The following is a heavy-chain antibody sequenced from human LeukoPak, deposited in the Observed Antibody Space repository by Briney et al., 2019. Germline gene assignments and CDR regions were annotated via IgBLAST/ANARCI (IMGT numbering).Heavy chain of an antibody. CDR2: ISGVVGSA. J-gene: IGHJ4*02. CDR3: AKRGKGYSYGSFDY. V-gene: IGHV3-23*01. CDR1: GFTFSSYA. D-gene: IGHD5-18*01. Sequence: GSLRRACAASGFTFSSYAMSWIRQARGKGLEWGSAISGVVGSAYYADSVKGRFTFPRDNSKNTLYLKMNSLRAEDTAVYYCAKRGKGYSYGSFDYWGQGTLVTVSS.